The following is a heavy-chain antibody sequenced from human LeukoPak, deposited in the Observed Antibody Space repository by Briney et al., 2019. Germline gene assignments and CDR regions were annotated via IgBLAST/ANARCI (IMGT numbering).Heavy chain of an antibody. V-gene: IGHV1-69*04. CDR1: GGTFSSYT. D-gene: IGHD3-22*01. CDR3: ARDQETYNYDSSGPYYYYYMDV. CDR2: IIPILGIA. J-gene: IGHJ6*03. Sequence: GSSVKVSCKASGGTFSSYTISWVRQAPGQGLEWMGRIIPILGIANYAQKFQGRVTITADKSTSTAYMELSSLRSEDTAVYYCARDQETYNYDSSGPYYYYYMDVWGKGPAVTVSS.